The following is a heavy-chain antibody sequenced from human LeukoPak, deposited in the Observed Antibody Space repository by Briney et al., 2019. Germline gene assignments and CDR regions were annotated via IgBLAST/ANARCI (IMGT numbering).Heavy chain of an antibody. V-gene: IGHV3-21*01. D-gene: IGHD3-10*01. J-gene: IGHJ6*04. CDR1: GFTFSSYS. Sequence: PGGSLRLSCAPSGFTFSSYSMNWVRQAPGKGLEWVSSISSSSSYIYYADSVKGRFTISRENAKNSLYLQMNSLRAEDTAVYYCARDTMVRGVIISDYYYGMDVWGKGTTVTVSS. CDR2: ISSSSSYI. CDR3: ARDTMVRGVIISDYYYGMDV.